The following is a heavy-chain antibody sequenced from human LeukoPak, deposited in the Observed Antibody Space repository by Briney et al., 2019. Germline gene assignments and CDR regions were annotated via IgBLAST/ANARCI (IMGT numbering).Heavy chain of an antibody. D-gene: IGHD4-17*01. V-gene: IGHV4-59*01. CDR1: GGSTTTYH. CDR2: IYYSGST. J-gene: IGHJ4*02. CDR3: ARGTVTTQYFDY. Sequence: PSETLSLTCTVSGGSTTTYHWSWLRQPPGKGLEWIGYIYYSGSTNYNPSLKSRVTMSVDTSNNQFSPKLSSVTAADTAVYFCARGTVTTQYFDYWGQGTLVTVSS.